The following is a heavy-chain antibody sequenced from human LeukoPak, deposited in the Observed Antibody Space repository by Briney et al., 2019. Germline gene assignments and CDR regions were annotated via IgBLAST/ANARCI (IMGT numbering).Heavy chain of an antibody. Sequence: ASVKVSCKASGYTFTSYGISWVRQAPGQGLEWMGWISAYNGNTNYAQKLQGRVTMTTDTSTSTAYMELRSLRSDDTAVYYCARDKGYDSSGYFDYWGQGTLVTVSS. CDR3: ARDKGYDSSGYFDY. CDR2: ISAYNGNT. V-gene: IGHV1-18*01. D-gene: IGHD3-22*01. J-gene: IGHJ4*02. CDR1: GYTFTSYG.